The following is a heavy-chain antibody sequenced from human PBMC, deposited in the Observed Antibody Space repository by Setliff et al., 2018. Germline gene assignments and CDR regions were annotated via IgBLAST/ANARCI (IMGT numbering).Heavy chain of an antibody. D-gene: IGHD2-15*01. Sequence: PGGSLRLSCAASGFTFSNAWMSWVRQAPGKGLEWVGRIKSTTDGGTTDYAAPVKGRFTISRDDSKNTLYLQMNSLKTEDTAVYYCTSMVVAANIVVYWGQGTLVTVSS. CDR2: IKSTTDGGTT. J-gene: IGHJ4*02. V-gene: IGHV3-15*01. CDR1: GFTFSNAW. CDR3: TSMVVAANIVVY.